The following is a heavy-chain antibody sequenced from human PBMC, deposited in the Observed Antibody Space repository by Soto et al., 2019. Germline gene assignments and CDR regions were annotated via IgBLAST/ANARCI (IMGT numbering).Heavy chain of an antibody. D-gene: IGHD6-13*01. CDR3: AKDMYSSSWYFYYYSMDV. J-gene: IGHJ6*02. CDR2: ISGSGGST. CDR1: GFTFTSYA. V-gene: IGHV3-23*01. Sequence: EVQLLESGGGLVQPGGSLRLSCSAAGFTFTSYAMSWVREAPGKGLKWVSAISGSGGSTYYADSVKGGFSMSRDNSKNTLYLQMSSLRAEDTAVYYCAKDMYSSSWYFYYYSMDVWGQGTTVTVSS.